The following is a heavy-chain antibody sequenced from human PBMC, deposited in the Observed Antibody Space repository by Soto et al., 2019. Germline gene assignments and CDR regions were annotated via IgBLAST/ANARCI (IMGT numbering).Heavy chain of an antibody. CDR3: SRGSVSFYDFWSGYYYY. V-gene: IGHV1-46*01. CDR1: GYTFTSYY. D-gene: IGHD3-3*01. Sequence: ASVKVSCKASGYTFTSYYMHWVRQAPGQGLEWMGIINPSGGSTSYAQKFQGRVTMTRDTSTSTVYMELSSLRSEDTAVYYCSRGSVSFYDFWSGYYYYWGQGTLVTVSS. CDR2: INPSGGST. J-gene: IGHJ4*02.